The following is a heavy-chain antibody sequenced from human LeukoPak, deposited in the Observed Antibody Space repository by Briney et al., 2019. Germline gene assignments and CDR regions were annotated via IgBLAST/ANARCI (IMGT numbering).Heavy chain of an antibody. CDR3: DTGGGFYYGH. V-gene: IGHV3-30*02. J-gene: IGHJ4*02. CDR2: AQGDGRLQ. CDR1: GFTFSSYG. D-gene: IGHD3-22*01. Sequence: GWSLRLSCAASGFTFSSYGMHWVRQAPGEGLEWVAAAQGDGRLQYYADSEKGRFTISKDISKSTLYVQVNSLRAEDTAVYYCDTGGGFYYGHWGQGTLVTVSS.